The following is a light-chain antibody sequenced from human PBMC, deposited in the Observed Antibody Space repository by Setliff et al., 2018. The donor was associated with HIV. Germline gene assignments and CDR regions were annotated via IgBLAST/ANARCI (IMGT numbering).Light chain of an antibody. CDR1: SSDVGAYNY. CDR3: CSYAGSYTYI. CDR2: DVT. Sequence: QSVLTQPRSVSGSPGQPVTFSCTGSSSDVGAYNYVSWYQQHPGKAPKLMIYDVTKRPSGVPDRFSGSKSGNTASLTISGLQAEDEADYYCCSYAGSYTYIFGSGTKVTVL. V-gene: IGLV2-11*01. J-gene: IGLJ1*01.